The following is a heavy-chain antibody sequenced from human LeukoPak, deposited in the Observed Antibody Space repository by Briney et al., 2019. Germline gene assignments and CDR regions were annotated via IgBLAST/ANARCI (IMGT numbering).Heavy chain of an antibody. CDR2: ISSNGGST. CDR1: GFTFSSYA. Sequence: GGSLRLSCAASGFTFSSYAMHWVRQAPGKXXEYVSAISSNGGSTYYANSVKGRFTIPRDNSKNTLYLQMGSLRAEDMAVYYCARGAVAGTAFWGQGTLVTVSS. J-gene: IGHJ4*02. D-gene: IGHD6-19*01. V-gene: IGHV3-64*01. CDR3: ARGAVAGTAF.